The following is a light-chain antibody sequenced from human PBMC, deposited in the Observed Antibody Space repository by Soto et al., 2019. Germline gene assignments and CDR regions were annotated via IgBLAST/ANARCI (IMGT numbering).Light chain of an antibody. CDR3: QQYGSSWT. Sequence: DIVLTQSPATLSLSAGERATLSCRASQSVSGYLAWYQQKPGQAPRLLISDASNRATGVPARFSGSGSGTEFTLTISRLEPEDFAVYYCQQYGSSWTFGQGSKVDIK. CDR2: DAS. V-gene: IGKV3-11*01. J-gene: IGKJ1*01. CDR1: QSVSGY.